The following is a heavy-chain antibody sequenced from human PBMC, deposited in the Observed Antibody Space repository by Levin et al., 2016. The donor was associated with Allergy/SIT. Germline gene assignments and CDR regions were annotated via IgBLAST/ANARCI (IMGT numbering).Heavy chain of an antibody. CDR1: GGTFSSYA. J-gene: IGHJ3*02. D-gene: IGHD4-23*01. Sequence: SVKVSCKASGGTFSSYAISWVRQAPGQGLEWMGGIIPIFGTANYAQKFQGRVTITADESTSTAYMELSSLRSEDTAVYYCARDGPTTVVTRSAFDIWGQGTMVTVSS. V-gene: IGHV1-69*13. CDR2: IIPIFGTA. CDR3: ARDGPTTVVTRSAFDI.